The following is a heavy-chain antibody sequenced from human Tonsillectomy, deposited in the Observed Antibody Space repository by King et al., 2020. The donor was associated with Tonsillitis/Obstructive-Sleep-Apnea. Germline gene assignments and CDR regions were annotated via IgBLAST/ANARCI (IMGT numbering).Heavy chain of an antibody. CDR2: FKSKMFVGKT. Sequence: EVQLVESGGVLVKPGGSLRLSCASSVFTFSNGWMIWVRQGQGKGLEVVVRFKSKMFVGKTDYAAPVKGRFTISGDDSKNALYLQMNSLKTEDTSVYYCTSSLTTRGAFDIWGQGTMVTVSS. CDR3: TSSLTTRGAFDI. CDR1: VFTFSNGW. J-gene: IGHJ3*02. V-gene: IGHV3-15*01. D-gene: IGHD2-2*01.